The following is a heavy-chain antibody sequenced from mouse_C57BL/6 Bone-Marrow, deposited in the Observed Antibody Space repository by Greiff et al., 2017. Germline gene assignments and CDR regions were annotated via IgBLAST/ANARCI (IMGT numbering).Heavy chain of an antibody. CDR1: GFTFSNYW. CDR2: IRLKSDNYAT. V-gene: IGHV6-3*01. J-gene: IGHJ1*03. Sequence: EVMLVESGGGLVQPGGSMKLSCVASGFTFSNYWMNWVRQSPEKGLEWVAQIRLKSDNYATNYAESVKGRFTISRADSKSSVYLQMNNVRAEGAGIYYCTGSDVWGTGTTVTVSS. CDR3: TGSDV.